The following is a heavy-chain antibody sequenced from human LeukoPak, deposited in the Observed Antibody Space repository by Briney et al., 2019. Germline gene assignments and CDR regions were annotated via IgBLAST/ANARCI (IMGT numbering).Heavy chain of an antibody. Sequence: SETLSLTCVVSGGSFSSHYWTWIRQPPGKGLEWIGEINPRGITNYNPSLESRVTVSADTSRNQLSLSLTSVTAADAAVYFCARGLRQGSAWSWGPKEKSYQYMDVWGTGTTVIVSS. J-gene: IGHJ6*04. CDR2: INPRGIT. CDR1: GGSFSSHY. D-gene: IGHD6-19*01. V-gene: IGHV4-34*01. CDR3: ARGLRQGSAWSWGPKEKSYQYMDV.